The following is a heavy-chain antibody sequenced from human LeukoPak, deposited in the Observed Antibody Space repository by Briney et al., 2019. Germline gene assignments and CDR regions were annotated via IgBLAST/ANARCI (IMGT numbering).Heavy chain of an antibody. CDR2: VGVGHDT. CDR3: ARESGGSGTLPYDF. CDR1: GFTLSSYE. D-gene: IGHD3-10*01. J-gene: IGHJ3*01. Sequence: GGSLRLSCAASGFTLSSYEMHWVRQPSGKGLEWVSAVGVGHDTFYGGSVKGRFTISRDNARNSVYLQMHSLRAGDTGVYYCARESGGSGTLPYDFWGHGTKVTVSS. V-gene: IGHV3-13*01.